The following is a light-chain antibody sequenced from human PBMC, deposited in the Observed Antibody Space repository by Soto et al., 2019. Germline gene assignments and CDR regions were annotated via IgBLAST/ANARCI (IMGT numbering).Light chain of an antibody. CDR3: QQYVSYPLT. CDR1: QSISAW. V-gene: IGKV1-5*03. Sequence: DIQMTQSPSTLSAFIGDRVTITCRASQSISAWLAWYQHKPGTAPKLLIYKSSNFESGVPSRFSGSGSGTEFTLTISSLQPDDFATYSYQQYVSYPLTFGGGTKVEIK. J-gene: IGKJ4*01. CDR2: KSS.